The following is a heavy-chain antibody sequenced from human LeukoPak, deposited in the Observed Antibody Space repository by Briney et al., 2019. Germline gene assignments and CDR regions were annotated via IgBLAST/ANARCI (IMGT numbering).Heavy chain of an antibody. D-gene: IGHD3-10*01. CDR1: GFTFSNW. CDR3: ARALYGSGNYYYPGDY. Sequence: PGGSLRLSCAASGFTFSNWMHRVRQAPGKGLVRVSRINSDGSSTTYADSVKGRFTISRDNAKNTLYLQMNSLRAEDTAMYYCARALYGSGNYYYPGDYWGQGTLVTVSS. J-gene: IGHJ4*02. V-gene: IGHV3-74*01. CDR2: INSDGSST.